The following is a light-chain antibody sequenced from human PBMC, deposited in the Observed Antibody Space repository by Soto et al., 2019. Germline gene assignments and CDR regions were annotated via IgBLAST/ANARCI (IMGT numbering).Light chain of an antibody. CDR3: QQYGSLRLT. CDR2: DAS. V-gene: IGKV3-20*01. J-gene: IGKJ4*01. CDR1: QSISSSY. Sequence: EIVLTQSPGTLSLSPGERAALSCRASQSISSSYLAWYQQKPGQAPRLLIYDASSRATGIPDRFSGSGSGTDFTLTISTLEPEDFAVYYCQQYGSLRLTFGGGTKVEIK.